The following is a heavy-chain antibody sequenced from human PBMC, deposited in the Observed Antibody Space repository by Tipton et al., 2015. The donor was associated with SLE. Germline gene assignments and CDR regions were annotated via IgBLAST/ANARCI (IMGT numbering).Heavy chain of an antibody. CDR3: ARGGGSYYDY. Sequence: TLSLTCTVSGGSVSPYYWNWIRQPAGKGLEWIGRIYSSGSTIYNPSLKSRLTLSLDTSKNQFSLRVRSVTAADTAVYYCARGGGSYYDYWGQGTLVTVSS. CDR2: IYSSGST. CDR1: GGSVSPYY. D-gene: IGHD1-26*01. V-gene: IGHV4-4*07. J-gene: IGHJ4*02.